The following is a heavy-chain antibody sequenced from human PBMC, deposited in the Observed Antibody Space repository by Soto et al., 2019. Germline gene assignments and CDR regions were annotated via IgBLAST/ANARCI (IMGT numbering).Heavy chain of an antibody. CDR1: GFTFSNYD. D-gene: IGHD3-10*01. CDR3: ARGDRELLIFDF. V-gene: IGHV3-33*01. CDR2: IWYDGSNK. Sequence: QVQLVESGGVVVQPGRSLRLSCAASGFTFSNYDMHWVRQAPGKGLELVAFIWYDGSNKYYADSVKGRFIISRDNSIKSLYVQMNRLRAEDTAVYYFARGDRELLIFDFWGQGTLVTVSS. J-gene: IGHJ4*02.